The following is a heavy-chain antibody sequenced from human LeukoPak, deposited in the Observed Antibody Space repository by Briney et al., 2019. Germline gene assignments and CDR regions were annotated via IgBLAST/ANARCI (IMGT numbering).Heavy chain of an antibody. CDR1: GYTFTSYD. CDR3: ARRRLAGSTPPHYYYILDV. CDR2: MNPNRGNK. V-gene: IGHV1-8*01. Sequence: ASVKVSCKASGYTFTSYDINWVRQATGQGLEWMGWMNPNRGNKGSVQNFQSRVTLTRNTSISTAYMELSGLRSEDTAVYYCARRRLAGSTPPHYYYILDVWGQGTTVTVSS. D-gene: IGHD3-3*02. J-gene: IGHJ6*02.